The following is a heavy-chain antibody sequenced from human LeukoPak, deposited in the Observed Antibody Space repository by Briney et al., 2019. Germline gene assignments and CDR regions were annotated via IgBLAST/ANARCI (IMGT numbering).Heavy chain of an antibody. J-gene: IGHJ4*02. Sequence: SETLSLTCTVSGGSISSYYWSWIRQPPGKGLEWIGYIYYSGSTNYNPSLKSRVTISVDTSKNQFSLKLSSVTAADTAVYYCATLPRGSGYYDSSGYYPLFYYWGQGTLVTVSS. CDR1: GGSISSYY. V-gene: IGHV4-59*08. D-gene: IGHD3-22*01. CDR2: IYYSGST. CDR3: ATLPRGSGYYDSSGYYPLFYY.